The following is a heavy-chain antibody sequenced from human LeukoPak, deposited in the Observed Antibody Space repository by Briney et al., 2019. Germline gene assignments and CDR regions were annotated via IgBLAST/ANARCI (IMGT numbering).Heavy chain of an antibody. D-gene: IGHD1-26*01. J-gene: IGHJ5*02. Sequence: GGSLRLSCAASGFTFSDYYMSWIRQAPGKGLEWVSYISSSGSTIYYADSVKGRFTISRDNAKNSLYLQMNSLRAEDTAVYYCARAPRFRLVGVPKGPFDPRGQGTLVTVSS. V-gene: IGHV3-11*01. CDR1: GFTFSDYY. CDR2: ISSSGSTI. CDR3: ARAPRFRLVGVPKGPFDP.